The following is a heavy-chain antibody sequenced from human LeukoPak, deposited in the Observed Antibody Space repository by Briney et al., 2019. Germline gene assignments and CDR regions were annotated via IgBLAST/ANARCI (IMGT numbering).Heavy chain of an antibody. CDR1: GYTFTSYS. CDR3: ARVREGPGAVAHYYFDY. Sequence: ASVKVSCKASGYTFTSYSMHWVRQAPGQGLEWMGIINPSGGSTSYAQKFQGRVTMTRDMSTSTVYMELSSLRSEDTAVYYCARVREGPGAVAHYYFDYWGQGTLVTVSS. D-gene: IGHD6-19*01. CDR2: INPSGGST. J-gene: IGHJ4*02. V-gene: IGHV1-46*01.